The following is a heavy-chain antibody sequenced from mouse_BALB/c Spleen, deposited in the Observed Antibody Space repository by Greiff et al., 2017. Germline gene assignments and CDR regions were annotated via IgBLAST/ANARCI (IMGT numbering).Heavy chain of an antibody. CDR3: TRAYFFYAMDD. CDR2: ISSGGSYT. V-gene: IGHV5-6-4*01. CDR1: GFTFSSYT. Sequence: EVKVEESGGGLVKPGGSLKLSCAASGFTFSSYTMSWVRQTPEKRLEWVATISSGGSYTYYPDSVKGRFTISRDNAKNTLYLQMSSLKSEDTAMYYCTRAYFFYAMDDWGQGTSVTVSA. J-gene: IGHJ4*01.